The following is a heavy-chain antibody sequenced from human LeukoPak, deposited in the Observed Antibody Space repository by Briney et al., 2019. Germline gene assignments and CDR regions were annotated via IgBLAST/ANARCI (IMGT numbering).Heavy chain of an antibody. CDR2: IYYSGST. CDR1: GGSISSGGYY. D-gene: IGHD2-21*01. Sequence: SETLSLTCTVSGGSISSGGYYWGWIRQPPRKGLEWIGSIYYSGSTYYNPSLKSRVTISVDTSKNQFSLKLSSVTAADTAVYYCARRFVVVIAISYFDYWGQRTLVTVSS. CDR3: ARRFVVVIAISYFDY. V-gene: IGHV4-39*01. J-gene: IGHJ4*02.